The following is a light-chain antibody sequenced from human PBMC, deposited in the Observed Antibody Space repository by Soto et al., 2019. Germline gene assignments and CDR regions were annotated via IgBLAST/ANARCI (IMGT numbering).Light chain of an antibody. CDR3: QQRSNWPPT. CDR1: QSVSSY. V-gene: IGKV3-11*01. Sequence: EIVLTQSPATLSLSPGERATLSCRASQSVSSYLAWYQQKPGQAPRLRIYDASNRATGIPARFSGSGSGTDFPLTISSLEPEDFAVYYWQQRSNWPPTFGQGTRLEIK. J-gene: IGKJ5*01. CDR2: DAS.